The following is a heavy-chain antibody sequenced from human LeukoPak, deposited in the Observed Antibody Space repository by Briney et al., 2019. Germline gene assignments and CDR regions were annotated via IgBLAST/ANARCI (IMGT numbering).Heavy chain of an antibody. CDR3: ARDLGSGSFDY. V-gene: IGHV3-11*01. CDR2: ITFSGTTI. D-gene: IGHD1-26*01. CDR1: GFTFDDYG. Sequence: GGSLRLSCAASGFTFDDYGMSWVRQAPGKGLEWISYITFSGTTIYYADSVKGRFTISRDNAKNSLFLQMNSLRAEDTALYYCARDLGSGSFDYWGQGTLVTVSS. J-gene: IGHJ4*02.